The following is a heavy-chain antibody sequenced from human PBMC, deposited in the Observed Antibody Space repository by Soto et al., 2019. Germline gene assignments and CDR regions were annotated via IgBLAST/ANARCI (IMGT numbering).Heavy chain of an antibody. CDR3: TKYTYTSRYAYYGMDV. Sequence: KPGGSLRLSCTTSGFTFGYYAMSWSRQAPGKGLEWVGVIRSKAYGGTTDYAASVKGRFTISRDDSKSIAYLQMNSLKSEDTGVYYCTKYTYTSRYAYYGMDVWGHGTTVTVSS. D-gene: IGHD6-13*01. CDR2: IRSKAYGGTT. V-gene: IGHV3-49*05. J-gene: IGHJ6*02. CDR1: GFTFGYYA.